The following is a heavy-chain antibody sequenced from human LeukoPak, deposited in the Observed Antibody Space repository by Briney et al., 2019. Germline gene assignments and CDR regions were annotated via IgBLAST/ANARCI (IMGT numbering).Heavy chain of an antibody. CDR1: GFSVSSNY. V-gene: IGHV3-66*02. CDR3: ARGPIMSEYFQH. D-gene: IGHD3-16*01. CDR2: IFSDGTT. J-gene: IGHJ1*01. Sequence: GGSLRLSCAASGFSVSSNYMSWVRQAPGKGLEWVSVIFSDGTTYYADSVKGRFTISRDNSKNTLYLQMNSLRDKDTAVFYCARGPIMSEYFQHWGQGTLVTVSS.